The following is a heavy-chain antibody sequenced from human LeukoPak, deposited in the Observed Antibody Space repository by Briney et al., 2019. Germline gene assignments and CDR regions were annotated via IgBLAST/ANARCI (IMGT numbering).Heavy chain of an antibody. D-gene: IGHD2-2*01. V-gene: IGHV1-69*13. CDR1: GGTFSSYA. CDR3: TNYCSSTSCYVPLGMDV. CDR2: IIPIFGTA. Sequence: SVKVSCKASGGTFSSYAISWVRQAPGQGLEWMGGIIPIFGTANYAQKFQGRVTITADESTSTAYMELSSLRSEDTAVYYCTNYCSSTSCYVPLGMDVWGQGTTVTVSS. J-gene: IGHJ6*02.